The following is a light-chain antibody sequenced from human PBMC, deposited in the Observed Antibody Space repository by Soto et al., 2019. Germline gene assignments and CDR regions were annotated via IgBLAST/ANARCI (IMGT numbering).Light chain of an antibody. CDR2: EGS. CDR3: SSYTSTSSPVL. CDR1: SSDVGRYNL. V-gene: IGLV2-14*02. Sequence: QSALTQPASVSGSPRQSITISCTGTSSDVGRYNLVSWYQQHPGKAPKLMIYEGSKRPSGVSNRFSGSKSGNTASLTISGLQAEDEADYYCSSYTSTSSPVLFGGGTKLTVL. J-gene: IGLJ2*01.